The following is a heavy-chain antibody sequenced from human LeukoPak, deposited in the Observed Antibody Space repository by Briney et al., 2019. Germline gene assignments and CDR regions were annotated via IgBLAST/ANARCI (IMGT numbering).Heavy chain of an antibody. J-gene: IGHJ6*02. CDR3: ARVDGGDGYNYAYYYGMDV. V-gene: IGHV1-69*04. CDR2: IIPILGIA. Sequence: SVKVSCKASGGTFSSYAISWVRQAPGQGLEWMGRIIPILGIANYAQKFQGRVTITADKSTSTAYMELSSLRPEDTAVYYCARVDGGDGYNYAYYYGMDVWGQGTTVTVSS. CDR1: GGTFSSYA. D-gene: IGHD5-24*01.